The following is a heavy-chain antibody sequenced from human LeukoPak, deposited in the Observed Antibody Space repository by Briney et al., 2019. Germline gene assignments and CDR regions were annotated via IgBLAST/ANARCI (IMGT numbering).Heavy chain of an antibody. CDR3: ARTGAYDFQYYFDY. J-gene: IGHJ4*02. CDR2: IYYSGST. Sequence: SETLSLTCTVSGGSISSYYWSWIRQPPGKGLEWIGSIYYSGSTYYNPSLKSRVTISVDTSKNQFSLKLSSVTAADTAVYYCARTGAYDFQYYFDYWGQGTLVTVSS. V-gene: IGHV4-59*05. CDR1: GGSISSYY. D-gene: IGHD3-3*01.